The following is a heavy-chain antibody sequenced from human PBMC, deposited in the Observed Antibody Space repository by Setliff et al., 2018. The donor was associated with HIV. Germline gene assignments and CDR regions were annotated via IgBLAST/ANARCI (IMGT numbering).Heavy chain of an antibody. CDR3: ARHFLNYYDSSGYPDAFDI. CDR2: IYYSGST. CDR1: GGSISSSSYY. J-gene: IGHJ3*02. Sequence: SETLSLTCTVSGGSISSSSYYWGWIRQPPGKGLEWIGSIYYSGSTYYNPSLKSRVTISVDTSKNQFSLKLSSVTAADTAVYYCARHFLNYYDSSGYPDAFDIWGQGTMVT. V-gene: IGHV4-39*01. D-gene: IGHD3-22*01.